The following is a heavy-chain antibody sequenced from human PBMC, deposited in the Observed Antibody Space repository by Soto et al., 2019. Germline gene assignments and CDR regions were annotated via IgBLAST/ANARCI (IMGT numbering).Heavy chain of an antibody. CDR1: GFSFSTYA. D-gene: IGHD3-3*01. Sequence: GGSLRLSCAASGFSFSTYAMTWVRQAPGKGLESVSAISASGGDTYYADSVKGWSTISRDNSQNTLFLQMKNLRADDTAVYYCVKEIRIFGVVVFDYWGQGTPVTVSS. CDR3: VKEIRIFGVVVFDY. V-gene: IGHV3-23*01. J-gene: IGHJ4*02. CDR2: ISASGGDT.